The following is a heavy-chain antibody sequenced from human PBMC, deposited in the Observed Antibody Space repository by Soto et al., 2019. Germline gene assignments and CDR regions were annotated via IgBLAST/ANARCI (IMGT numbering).Heavy chain of an antibody. V-gene: IGHV2-5*01. CDR3: AHSTYYDFWSGYYTWFDP. CDR1: GFSLSTSEVG. D-gene: IGHD3-3*01. J-gene: IGHJ5*02. Sequence: QITLKESGPTLVKPTQTLTLTCTFSGFSLSTSEVGVGWIRQPPGKALEWLALIYWNDDKRYSPSLKSRLTITKDTSKNQVVLTMTNMDPVDTATYYCAHSTYYDFWSGYYTWFDPWGQGTLVTVSS. CDR2: IYWNDDK.